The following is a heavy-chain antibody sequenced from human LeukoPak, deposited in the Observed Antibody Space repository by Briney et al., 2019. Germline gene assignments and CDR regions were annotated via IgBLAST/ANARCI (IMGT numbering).Heavy chain of an antibody. CDR1: GGSISSGGYY. Sequence: SETLSLTCTVSGGSISSGGYYWSWIRQHPGKGLEWIGYIYYSGSTYYNPSLKSRVTISVDTSKNQFSLKLSPVTAADTAVYYCARVTDSGWYYFDYWGQGTLVTVSS. D-gene: IGHD6-19*01. CDR2: IYYSGST. CDR3: ARVTDSGWYYFDY. J-gene: IGHJ4*02. V-gene: IGHV4-31*03.